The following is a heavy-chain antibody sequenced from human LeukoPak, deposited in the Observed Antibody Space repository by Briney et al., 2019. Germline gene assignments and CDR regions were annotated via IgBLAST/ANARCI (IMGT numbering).Heavy chain of an antibody. D-gene: IGHD1-1*01. CDR1: GFPFIEYS. V-gene: IGHV3-48*01. CDR3: ARDHNYAFDN. CDR2: IGIDSGNT. Sequence: GGSLRLSCTASGFPFIEYSMIWVRQAPGKGLEWISYIGIDSGNTKYADSVRGRFTISADKAKNSLYLQMNSLRVEDRAVYYCARDHNYAFDNWGQGTLVSVAS. J-gene: IGHJ4*02.